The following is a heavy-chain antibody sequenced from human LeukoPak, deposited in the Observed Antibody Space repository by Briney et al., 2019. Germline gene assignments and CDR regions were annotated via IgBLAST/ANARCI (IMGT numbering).Heavy chain of an antibody. J-gene: IGHJ4*02. CDR3: ARDCRNSSSWHYFDY. CDR1: GYTFTRYH. Sequence: GASVKVSCKASGYTFTRYHIHWVRQAPGQGLEWMGIIYPSGGSTSYAQKFQGRVTMTRDTSTSTVQMELSSLTSEDTAVYYCARDCRNSSSWHYFDYWGQGTLVTVSS. CDR2: IYPSGGST. V-gene: IGHV1-46*01. D-gene: IGHD6-13*01.